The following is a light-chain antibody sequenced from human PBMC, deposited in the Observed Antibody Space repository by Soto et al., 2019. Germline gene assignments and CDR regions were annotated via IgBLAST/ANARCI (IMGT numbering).Light chain of an antibody. V-gene: IGLV1-47*01. J-gene: IGLJ3*02. Sequence: QSVLIQPPSASGTPGQRVTISCSGSSPNIGSNYVYWYQQLPGTAPKLLIYRNNQRPSGVPDRFSGSKSGTSASLAISGLRSEDEADYYCAAWDDSLSGVFGGGTKLTVL. CDR3: AAWDDSLSGV. CDR2: RNN. CDR1: SPNIGSNY.